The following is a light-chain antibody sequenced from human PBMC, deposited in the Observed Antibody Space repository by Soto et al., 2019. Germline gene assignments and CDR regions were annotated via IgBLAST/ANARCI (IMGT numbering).Light chain of an antibody. J-gene: IGKJ2*01. Sequence: DIQMTQSPSSLSASVGDRVTITCRASQSISSWLAWYQQKPGKAPKLLIYKASSLESGVPSRFSGLGPGTDFALTITSLQPDDSATYYCQQSYTTVYTFGQGTKVDI. CDR3: QQSYTTVYT. CDR1: QSISSW. CDR2: KAS. V-gene: IGKV1-5*03.